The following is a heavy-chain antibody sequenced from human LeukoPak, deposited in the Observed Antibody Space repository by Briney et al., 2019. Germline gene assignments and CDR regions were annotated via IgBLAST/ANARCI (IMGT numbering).Heavy chain of an antibody. CDR1: GGSISRYY. V-gene: IGHV4-59*08. CDR3: ARGGGYGDYPFDY. Sequence: SETLSLTCTVSGGSISRYYWSWIRQPPGKGLEWIGYIYYSGSTYYNPSLKSRVTISVDTSKNQFSLKLSSVTAADTAVYYCARGGGYGDYPFDYWGQGTLVTVSS. CDR2: IYYSGST. D-gene: IGHD4-17*01. J-gene: IGHJ4*02.